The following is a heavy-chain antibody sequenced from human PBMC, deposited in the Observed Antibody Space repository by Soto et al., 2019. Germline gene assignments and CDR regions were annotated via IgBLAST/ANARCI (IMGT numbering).Heavy chain of an antibody. CDR1: GFTFSSYW. V-gene: IGHV3-74*01. CDR3: ARDLGYCSGGSCSSHHANNWFDP. CDR2: INSDGSST. D-gene: IGHD2-15*01. J-gene: IGHJ5*02. Sequence: EVQLVESGGGLVQPGGSLRLSCAASGFTFSSYWMHWVRQAPGKGLVWVSRINSDGSSTSYADSVKGRFTISRDNAKNTLYLQMNSLRAEDTAVYYCARDLGYCSGGSCSSHHANNWFDPWGQGTLVTVSS.